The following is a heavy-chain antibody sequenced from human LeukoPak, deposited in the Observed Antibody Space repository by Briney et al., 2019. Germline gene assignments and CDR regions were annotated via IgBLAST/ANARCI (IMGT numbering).Heavy chain of an antibody. CDR1: GFTFSNYG. D-gene: IGHD3/OR15-3a*01. Sequence: GGSLRLSCAASGFTFSNYGMNWVRQAPGKGLEWVSYSSSSGSTIYYADSVKGRFAISRDNAKNSLYLQMNSLRAEDTAVYYCARRRDFIDYWGQGTLVTVSS. J-gene: IGHJ4*02. CDR3: ARRRDFIDY. CDR2: SSSSGSTI. V-gene: IGHV3-48*04.